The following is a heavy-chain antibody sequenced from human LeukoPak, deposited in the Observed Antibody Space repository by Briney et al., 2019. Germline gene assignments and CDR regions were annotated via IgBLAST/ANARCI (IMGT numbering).Heavy chain of an antibody. D-gene: IGHD3-16*01. V-gene: IGHV3-23*01. CDR2: ISGSGGST. J-gene: IGHJ5*02. CDR1: GFTFSSYG. Sequence: GGTLRLSCAASGFTFSSYGMSWVRQAPGKGLEWVSAISGSGGSTYYADSVKGRFTISRDNSKNTLYLQMNSLRAEDTAVYYCARGGSPWGNWFDPWGQGTLVTVSS. CDR3: ARGGSPWGNWFDP.